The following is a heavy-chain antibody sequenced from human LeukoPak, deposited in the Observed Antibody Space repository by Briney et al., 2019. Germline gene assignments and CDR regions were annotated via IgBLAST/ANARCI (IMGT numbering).Heavy chain of an antibody. J-gene: IGHJ1*01. CDR2: ISGSGGST. Sequence: GGSLRLSCAASGFTFDDYGMSWVRQAPGKGLEWVSAISGSGGSTYYADSVKGRFTISRDNSKNTLYLQMNSLRAEDTAVYYCAKGSGYYPEYFQHWGQGTLVTVSS. CDR1: GFTFDDYG. V-gene: IGHV3-23*01. D-gene: IGHD3-22*01. CDR3: AKGSGYYPEYFQH.